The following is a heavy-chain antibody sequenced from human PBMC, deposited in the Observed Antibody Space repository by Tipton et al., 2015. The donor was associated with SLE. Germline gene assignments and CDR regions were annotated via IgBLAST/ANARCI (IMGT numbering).Heavy chain of an antibody. CDR2: ISSSSSYI. V-gene: IGHV3-21*01. D-gene: IGHD1-26*01. Sequence: SLRLSCAASGFTFSSYSMNWVRQAPGKGLEWVSSISSSSSYIYYADSVRGRFTISRDNAKNSLYLQMNSLRAEDTAVYYCARDPQWELPGYWGQGTLVTVSS. J-gene: IGHJ4*02. CDR3: ARDPQWELPGY. CDR1: GFTFSSYS.